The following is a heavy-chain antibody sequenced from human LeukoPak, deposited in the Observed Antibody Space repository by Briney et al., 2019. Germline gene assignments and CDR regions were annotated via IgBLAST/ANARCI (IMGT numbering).Heavy chain of an antibody. D-gene: IGHD3-3*01. CDR2: IYPGNSDT. Sequence: GESLKISCKGSGYSFTSYWIGWVRQMPGKGLEWMGIIYPGNSDTRYSPSSQAHVTLSAHQSISTAHLQWSSLKPSDTAMYYCARPWHDFWSPLGYWGQGTLVTVSS. V-gene: IGHV5-51*01. CDR3: ARPWHDFWSPLGY. J-gene: IGHJ4*02. CDR1: GYSFTSYW.